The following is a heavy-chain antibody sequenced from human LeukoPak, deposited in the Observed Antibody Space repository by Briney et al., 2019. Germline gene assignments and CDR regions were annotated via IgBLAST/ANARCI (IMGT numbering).Heavy chain of an antibody. CDR2: INTYTGNP. CDR3: ASMGSDGFDI. Sequence: APVKVSCKASGYTFSSYAMNWVRQAPGQGLEFMGWINTYTGNPTYAQAFTGRFVFSVDTSVSTAYLQIRSLKTEDTAVYYCASMGSDGFDIWGQGTVVSVSS. CDR1: GYTFSSYA. V-gene: IGHV7-4-1*01. J-gene: IGHJ3*02.